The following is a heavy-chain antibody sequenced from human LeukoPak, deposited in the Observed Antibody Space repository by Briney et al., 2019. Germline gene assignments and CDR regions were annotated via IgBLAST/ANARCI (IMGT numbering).Heavy chain of an antibody. V-gene: IGHV3-73*01. D-gene: IGHD2-2*01. CDR2: ISGKAHNYAT. CDR1: GFTFSVSD. CDR3: SRTGPDAAMDDFDCWGQGTLVTVSSGESWGMRYCSSTSCRATLYYFDY. Sequence: GGSLRLSCAASGFTFSVSDMHWVRQASGKGLEWVGRISGKAHNYATAYAESVKGRFSVSRDDSKNTAYLQMNSLKTEDTAVYYCSRTGPDAAMDDFDCWGQGTLVTVSSGESWGMRYCSSTSCRATLYYFDYWGQGTLVTVSS. J-gene: IGHJ4*02.